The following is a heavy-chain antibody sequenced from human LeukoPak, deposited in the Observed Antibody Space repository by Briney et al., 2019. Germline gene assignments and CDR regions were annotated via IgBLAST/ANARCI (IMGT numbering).Heavy chain of an antibody. D-gene: IGHD2-2*01. V-gene: IGHV3-74*01. J-gene: IGHJ5*02. CDR1: GFTFSTYW. CDR2: INTDGSST. Sequence: GGSLRLSCAASGFTFSTYWMHWVRQTPEKGLVWVLRINTDGSSTTYADSVKGRFTISRDNAKNTLYLQMNSLRAEDTGVYYCARGIVLVPAGLFDPWGQGTLVTVSS. CDR3: ARGIVLVPAGLFDP.